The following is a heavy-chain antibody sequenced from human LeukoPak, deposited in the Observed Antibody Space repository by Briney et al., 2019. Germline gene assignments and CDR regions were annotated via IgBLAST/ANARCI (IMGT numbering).Heavy chain of an antibody. V-gene: IGHV3-23*01. CDR2: ISGSGGST. D-gene: IGHD4-23*01. Sequence: PGGSLRLSCAASGFTFSSYAMSWVRQAPGKGLEWVSAISGSGGSTYYADSVKGRFTISRDNSKNTLYLQMNSLRAEDTAVYYCAEGRINYGGKPPPDYWGQGTLVTVSS. J-gene: IGHJ4*02. CDR3: AEGRINYGGKPPPDY. CDR1: GFTFSSYA.